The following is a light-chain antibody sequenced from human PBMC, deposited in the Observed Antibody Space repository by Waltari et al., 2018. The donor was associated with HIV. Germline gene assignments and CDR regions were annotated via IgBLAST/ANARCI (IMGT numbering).Light chain of an antibody. CDR1: RSNTRAGYD. Sequence: QFVLTRPPSVSAVPGQRAPIPCTGRRSNTRAGYDVHRDQQLPGTAPKLLIYGNSNRPSGVPDRFSGSKSGTSASLAITGLQAEDEADYYCQSYDSSLSGSRVFGGGTKLTVL. J-gene: IGLJ2*01. CDR3: QSYDSSLSGSRV. V-gene: IGLV1-40*01. CDR2: GNS.